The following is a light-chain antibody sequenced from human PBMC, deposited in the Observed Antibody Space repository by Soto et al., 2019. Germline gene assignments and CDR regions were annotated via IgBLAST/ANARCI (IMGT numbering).Light chain of an antibody. Sequence: VVTQSPISLPVTLGQPASISCMSSQSLGYIDGTTYLNWYPQKPGQSPQLLIYLGSNRSSGVPDRFSGSGSGTDFTLKISRVEAEDVGVYYCMDALQPPIPFGQGTRLAI. CDR2: LGS. V-gene: IGKV2-28*01. CDR1: QSLGYIDGTTY. J-gene: IGKJ5*01. CDR3: MDALQPPIP.